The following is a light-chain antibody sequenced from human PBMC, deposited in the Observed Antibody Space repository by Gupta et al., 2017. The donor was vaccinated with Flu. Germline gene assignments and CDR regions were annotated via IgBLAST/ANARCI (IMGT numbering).Light chain of an antibody. V-gene: IGLV3-21*02. J-gene: IGLJ2*01. CDR1: KIGSYN. CDR2: DDA. Sequence: SYVLTQPPSASMAPGQTATFTCGGNKIGSYNVQWYQQKPGQALVLVLYDDADRPSGIPERFSGANTWNTATLTITRVEAGDDADYYCQVWDKSSDLLVVFGGGTKLTVL. CDR3: QVWDKSSDLLVV.